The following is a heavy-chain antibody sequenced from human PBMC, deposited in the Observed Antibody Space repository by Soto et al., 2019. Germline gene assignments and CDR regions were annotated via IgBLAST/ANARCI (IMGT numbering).Heavy chain of an antibody. V-gene: IGHV5-10-1*01. D-gene: IGHD6-6*01. J-gene: IGHJ6*02. CDR3: ARQEFSSSHVYYYYGMDV. CDR2: IDPSDSYT. Sequence: SCMGSGYSFNNDWIIWVRQMPGKGLEWMGRIDPSDSYTAYNPSFQGHITISADKSISTAYLQWSSLKASDTAIYYCARQEFSSSHVYYYYGMDVWGQGTTVTVSS. CDR1: GYSFNNDW.